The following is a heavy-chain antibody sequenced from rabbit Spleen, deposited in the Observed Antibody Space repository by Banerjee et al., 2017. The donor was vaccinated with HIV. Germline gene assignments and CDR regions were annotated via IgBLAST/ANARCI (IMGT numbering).Heavy chain of an antibody. CDR2: IYTGSGTT. V-gene: IGHV1S45*01. D-gene: IGHD6-1*01. Sequence: PLQESGGALSHPGGSLTPPSPASGFPFISTYCICWFPQPPGKGLEWIGCIYTGSGTTDPASWAKGRFTISKASSTKVTLQMTSLTAADTATDFCGRDIRTGAEDYGLGGNLWGQGTLVTVS. CDR1: GFPFISTYC. J-gene: IGHJ4*01. CDR3: GRDIRTGAEDYGLGGNL.